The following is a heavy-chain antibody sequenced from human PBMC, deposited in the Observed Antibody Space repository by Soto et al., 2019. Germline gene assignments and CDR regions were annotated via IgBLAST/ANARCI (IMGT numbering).Heavy chain of an antibody. Sequence: QVQLVQSGAEVKKPGASVKVSCKASGYTFTSYYMHWVRQAPGQGLEWMGIINPSGGSTSYAQKIQGRVTMNRDTSTSTVYMELSSLRSEDTAVYYCASHSYGYVSDYWGQGTLVTVSS. J-gene: IGHJ4*02. CDR2: INPSGGST. CDR3: ASHSYGYVSDY. D-gene: IGHD5-18*01. V-gene: IGHV1-46*01. CDR1: GYTFTSYY.